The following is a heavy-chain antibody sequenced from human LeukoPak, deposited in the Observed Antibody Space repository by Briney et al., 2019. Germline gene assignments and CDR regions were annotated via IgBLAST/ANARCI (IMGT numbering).Heavy chain of an antibody. V-gene: IGHV4-59*12. CDR3: ARAQWLGYDY. D-gene: IGHD5-12*01. Sequence: MASETLSLTCTVSGGSISSYYWGWIRQPPGKGLEWIGYIYYSGSTNYNPSLKSRVTISVDTSKNQFSLKLSSVTAADTAVYYCARAQWLGYDYWGQGTLVTVSS. CDR2: IYYSGST. J-gene: IGHJ4*02. CDR1: GGSISSYY.